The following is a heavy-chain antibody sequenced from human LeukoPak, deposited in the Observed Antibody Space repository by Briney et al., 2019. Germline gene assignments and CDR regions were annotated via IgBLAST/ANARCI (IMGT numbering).Heavy chain of an antibody. CDR1: GGSISSYY. V-gene: IGHV4-4*07. D-gene: IGHD3-10*01. Sequence: NASETLSLTCTVSGGSISSYYWGWIRQPAGKGLEWIGRIYSSGSTNYNPSLKSRVIMSVDTSKNQFSLKLNSVTAADTAVYYCARVRGRGYNWFDPWGQGTLVTVSS. CDR3: ARVRGRGYNWFDP. CDR2: IYSSGST. J-gene: IGHJ5*02.